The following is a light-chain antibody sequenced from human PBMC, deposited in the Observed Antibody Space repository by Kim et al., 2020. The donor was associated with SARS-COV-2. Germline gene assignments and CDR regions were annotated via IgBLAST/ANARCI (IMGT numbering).Light chain of an antibody. J-gene: IGKJ5*01. Sequence: ASVGDRVTITCRASQDINIDLAWFQQKPGKAPKSLIYAASSLHSGVPSKFSGSRSGTDFILTITSLQPEDFGTYLCQQYKSYPITFGQGTRLEIK. CDR3: QQYKSYPIT. V-gene: IGKV1-16*02. CDR1: QDINID. CDR2: AAS.